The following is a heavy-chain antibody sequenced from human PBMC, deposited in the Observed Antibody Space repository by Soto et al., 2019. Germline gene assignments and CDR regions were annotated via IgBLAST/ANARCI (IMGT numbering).Heavy chain of an antibody. CDR1: GFTFSGYG. J-gene: IGHJ4*02. Sequence: QVQLVESGGGVVQPGRSLRLSCAASGFTFSGYGMHWVRQAPGKGLEWVAITRHDGSNTYYADSGRDRFTISRDNSKKTLYLQIGSPSAEDTAVYYCARDGVGATTFFGYFDYWGQGPLVTVSS. CDR2: TRHDGSNT. V-gene: IGHV3-33*01. CDR3: ARDGVGATTFFGYFDY. D-gene: IGHD1-26*01.